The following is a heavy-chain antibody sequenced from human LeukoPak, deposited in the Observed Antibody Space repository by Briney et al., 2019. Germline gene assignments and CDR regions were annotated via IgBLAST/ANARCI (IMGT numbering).Heavy chain of an antibody. Sequence: ASVKVSCKASGYTFTSYGISWVRQAPGQGLEWMGWISAYNGNTNYAQKLQGRVTMTTDTSTSTAYMELRSLRSDDTAVYYCASTRLTGYCSSTSCYAVPSAFDIWGQGTMVTLSS. CDR2: ISAYNGNT. J-gene: IGHJ3*02. D-gene: IGHD2-2*03. V-gene: IGHV1-18*01. CDR3: ASTRLTGYCSSTSCYAVPSAFDI. CDR1: GYTFTSYG.